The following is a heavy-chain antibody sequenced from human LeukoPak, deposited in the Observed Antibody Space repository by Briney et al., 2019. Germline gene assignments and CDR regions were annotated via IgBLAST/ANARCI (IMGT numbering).Heavy chain of an antibody. Sequence: GGSLRLSCGASGFSFSNYGMTWVRQAPGKGLEWVSSIRSTSSNTYYADSVRGRFTISRDNAKNSLYLQMNSLRAEDTAVYYCARVEIAGAGDFWYFNLWGRGTQVTFPS. CDR2: IRSTSSNT. CDR3: ARVEIAGAGDFWYFNL. CDR1: GFSFSNYG. V-gene: IGHV3-21*01. D-gene: IGHD6-13*01. J-gene: IGHJ2*01.